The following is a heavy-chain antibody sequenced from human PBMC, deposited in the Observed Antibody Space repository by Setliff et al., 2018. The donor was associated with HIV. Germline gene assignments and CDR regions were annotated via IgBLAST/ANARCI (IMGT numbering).Heavy chain of an antibody. V-gene: IGHV1-69*13. CDR3: GRDRTPYYYDSSGFNWFDP. CDR1: GDTFRNYA. D-gene: IGHD3-22*01. Sequence: VKVSCKVSGDTFRNYAISWVRQAPGQGLEWMGGIIPIFGTANYAQKFQGRVTITADESTSPAYMVLSSLRSEDTAVYYCGRDRTPYYYDSSGFNWFDPWGQGTLVTVS. J-gene: IGHJ5*02. CDR2: IIPIFGTA.